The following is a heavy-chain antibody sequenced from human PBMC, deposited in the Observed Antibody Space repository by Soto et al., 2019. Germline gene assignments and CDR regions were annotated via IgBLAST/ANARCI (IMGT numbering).Heavy chain of an antibody. D-gene: IGHD2-15*01. V-gene: IGHV3-48*03. J-gene: IGHJ6*02. CDR3: ARLLGDCSGGSCRPASYYYYGMDV. CDR2: ISSSGSTI. Sequence: EVQLVESGGGLVQPGGSLRLSCAASGFTFSSYEMNWVRQAPGKGLEWVSYISSSGSTIYYADSVKGRFTISRDNAKNSLYLQMNSLRAEDTAVYYCARLLGDCSGGSCRPASYYYYGMDVWGQGTTVTVSS. CDR1: GFTFSSYE.